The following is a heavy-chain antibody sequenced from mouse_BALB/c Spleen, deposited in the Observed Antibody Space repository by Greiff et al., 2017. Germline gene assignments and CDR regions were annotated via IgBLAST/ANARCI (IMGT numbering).Heavy chain of an antibody. CDR2: IYPGNVNT. Sequence: QVQLKQSGPELVKPGASVRISCKASGYTFTSYYIHWVKQRPGQGLEWIGWIYPGNVNTKYNEKFKGKATLTADKSSSTAYMQLSSLTSEDSAVYFCARQGYDWFAYWGQGTLVTVSA. J-gene: IGHJ3*01. V-gene: IGHV1S56*01. CDR1: GYTFTSYY. D-gene: IGHD2-14*01. CDR3: ARQGYDWFAY.